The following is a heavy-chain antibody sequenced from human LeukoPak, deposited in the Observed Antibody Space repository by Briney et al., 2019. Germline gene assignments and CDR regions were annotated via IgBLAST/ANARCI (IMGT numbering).Heavy chain of an antibody. Sequence: ASVNVSCKASGYTFSTYGISWVRQAPGQGLEWMGWISAYKGNTYYAQKLQGGVTMTTDTSTSTAYMELRSLRSDDTAIYYCARDLYYYGSGSYYDVFDVWGQGTMVTVSS. D-gene: IGHD3-10*01. CDR3: ARDLYYYGSGSYYDVFDV. CDR2: ISAYKGNT. J-gene: IGHJ3*01. V-gene: IGHV1-18*01. CDR1: GYTFSTYG.